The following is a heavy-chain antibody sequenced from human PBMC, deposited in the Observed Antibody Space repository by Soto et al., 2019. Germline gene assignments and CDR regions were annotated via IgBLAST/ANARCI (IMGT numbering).Heavy chain of an antibody. J-gene: IGHJ3*02. CDR1: GGSISSYY. CDR2: IYYSGST. CDR3: ARESSLWSSPAI. D-gene: IGHD3-10*01. Sequence: SETLSLTCTVSGGSISSYYWSWIRQPPGKGLEWIGYIYYSGSTNYSPSLKSRVTISVDTSKNQFSLKLSSVTAADTAVYYCARESSLWSSPAIWGQGTMVTVSS. V-gene: IGHV4-59*01.